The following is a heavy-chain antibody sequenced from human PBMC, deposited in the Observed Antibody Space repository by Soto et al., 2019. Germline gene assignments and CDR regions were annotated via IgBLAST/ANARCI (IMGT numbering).Heavy chain of an antibody. CDR1: GFTFTSSA. CDR3: GKPHGYGSGRNTHFGVAV. Sequence: GASVKVSCKASGFTFTSSAVQWVRQARGQRLEWIGWIVVGSGNTNYAQKFQERVTITRDMSTSTAYMELSSLRSEDTAVYYCGKPHGYGSGRNTHFGVAVWGRGTAVTVSS. J-gene: IGHJ6*02. CDR2: IVVGSGNT. D-gene: IGHD3-10*01. V-gene: IGHV1-58*01.